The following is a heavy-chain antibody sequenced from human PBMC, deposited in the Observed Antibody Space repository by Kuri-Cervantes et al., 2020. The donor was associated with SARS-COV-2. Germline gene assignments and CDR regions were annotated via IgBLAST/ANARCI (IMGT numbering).Heavy chain of an antibody. CDR3: ARTHYATLLDI. V-gene: IGHV4-59*01. CDR2: IYYSGST. Sequence: SETLSLTCTVSGGSISRYYWSWIRQPTGKGLEWIGYIYYSGSTNYNPSLKSRVTISVDTSKNQFSLKLSSVTAADTAVYYCARTHYATLLDIWGQGTMVTVSS. J-gene: IGHJ3*02. CDR1: GGSISRYY. D-gene: IGHD4-17*01.